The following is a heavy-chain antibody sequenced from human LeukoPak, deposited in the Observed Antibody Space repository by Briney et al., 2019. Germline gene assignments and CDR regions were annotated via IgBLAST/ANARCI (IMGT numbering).Heavy chain of an antibody. CDR3: ARANVLYGSSSTCLFDY. V-gene: IGHV1-2*02. J-gene: IGHJ4*02. CDR2: INPNDGDT. D-gene: IGHD2-2*01. Sequence: GPSVKLSCKASGYTFTVYYMHWVRQAPGQGCVGGGGINPNDGDTNYAQKFQGRVTMTRDTSISTAHMEVSRLRSGDTAVYYCARANVLYGSSSTCLFDYWGQGTLVTVSS. CDR1: GYTFTVYY.